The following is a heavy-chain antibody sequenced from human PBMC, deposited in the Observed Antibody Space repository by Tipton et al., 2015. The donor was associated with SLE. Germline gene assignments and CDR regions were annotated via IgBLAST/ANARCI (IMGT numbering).Heavy chain of an antibody. V-gene: IGHV4-59*12. CDR3: ARGPSYGDYVDWYFDL. Sequence: TLSLTCTVSGGSISTYYWNWIRQSPGKGLEWIANSHYSGSTNYNPSLKSRVSISVDTSKNQLSLNLNSVTAADTAVYYCARGPSYGDYVDWYFDLWGRGTLVTVSS. CDR1: GGSISTYY. CDR2: SHYSGST. J-gene: IGHJ2*01. D-gene: IGHD4-17*01.